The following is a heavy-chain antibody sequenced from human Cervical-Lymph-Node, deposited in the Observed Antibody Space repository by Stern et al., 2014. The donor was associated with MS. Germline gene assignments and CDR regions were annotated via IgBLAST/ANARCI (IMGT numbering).Heavy chain of an antibody. D-gene: IGHD1-1*01. J-gene: IGHJ4*02. Sequence: QVQLVQSGPGLVKPSETLSLTCAVSGGSISGYYWNWIRQSPGTGLAWIVSVYYSGKTNYNPSRNGRVTISLDTSKSQFSLRLSSVTAGDTALYYCARDSTAWSPSFDYWGQGTLVTVSS. V-gene: IGHV4-59*01. CDR1: GGSISGYY. CDR2: VYYSGKT. CDR3: ARDSTAWSPSFDY.